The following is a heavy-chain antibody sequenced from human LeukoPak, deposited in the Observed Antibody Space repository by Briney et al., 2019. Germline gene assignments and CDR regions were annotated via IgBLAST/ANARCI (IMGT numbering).Heavy chain of an antibody. CDR2: IYYSGST. CDR1: GGSISSSGYY. D-gene: IGHD6-13*01. V-gene: IGHV4-39*01. Sequence: SETLSLTCTVSGGSISSSGYYWGWIRQPPGKGLEWIGSIYYSGSTYYNPSLKSRVTISVDTSKNQFSLKLSSVTAADTAVYYCAGSSERYSSSSDYWGQGTLVTVSS. J-gene: IGHJ4*02. CDR3: AGSSERYSSSSDY.